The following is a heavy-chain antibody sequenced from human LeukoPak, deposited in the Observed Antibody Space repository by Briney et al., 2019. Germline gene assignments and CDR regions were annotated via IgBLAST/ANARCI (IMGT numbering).Heavy chain of an antibody. D-gene: IGHD6-19*01. CDR3: ARDEQWLVRH. CDR2: IYSGGST. J-gene: IGHJ4*02. V-gene: IGHV3-53*01. Sequence: GGSLGLSCAASGFTVSSNYMSWVRQAPGKGLEWVSVIYSGGSTYYADSVKGRFTISRDNSKNTLYLQMNSLRAEDTAVYYCARDEQWLVRHWGQGTLVTVSS. CDR1: GFTVSSNY.